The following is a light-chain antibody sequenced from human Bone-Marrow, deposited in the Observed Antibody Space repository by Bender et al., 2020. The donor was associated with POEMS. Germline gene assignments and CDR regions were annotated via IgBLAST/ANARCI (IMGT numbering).Light chain of an antibody. CDR2: KDT. V-gene: IGLV3-25*02. J-gene: IGLJ3*02. CDR1: ALPNQY. CDR3: QVWDSGSDLRV. Sequence: SYELTQPPSVSVSAGQTARITCFGDALPNQYTYWYQQKPGQAPVVVMYKDTERPSGIPERFSGSNSGNTATLAISRVEAGDEADYFCQVWDSGSDLRVFGGGTKLTVL.